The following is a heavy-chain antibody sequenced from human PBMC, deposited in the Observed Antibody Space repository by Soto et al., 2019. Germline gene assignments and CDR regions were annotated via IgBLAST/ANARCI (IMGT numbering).Heavy chain of an antibody. D-gene: IGHD3-22*01. Sequence: GSLRLSCTASGFDLRNYVMTWVRQAPGKGLDWVSVIGQSGGNPRYAESVKGRFTISRDNSKNTLFLQMDRLRAEDTAMYYCAKYYDSSGYVHIRAFAIWGQGTMVTVSS. CDR2: IGQSGGNP. CDR3: AKYYDSSGYVHIRAFAI. J-gene: IGHJ3*02. CDR1: GFDLRNYV. V-gene: IGHV3-23*01.